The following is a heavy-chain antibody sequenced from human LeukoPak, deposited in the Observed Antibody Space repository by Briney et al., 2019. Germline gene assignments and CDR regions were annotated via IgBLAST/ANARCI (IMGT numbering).Heavy chain of an antibody. CDR2: INPNRGGT. CDR1: GYTFTGYY. V-gene: IGHV1-2*02. D-gene: IGHD3-10*01. J-gene: IGHJ4*02. Sequence: ASVKVSCKASGYTFTGYYMHWVRHAPGQGLEWMGWINPNRGGTNYAQKFQGRVTMTRDTSISTAYTELSRLRSDDTAVYYCARDLTYYYGSGSYYLDYWGQGTLVTVSS. CDR3: ARDLTYYYGSGSYYLDY.